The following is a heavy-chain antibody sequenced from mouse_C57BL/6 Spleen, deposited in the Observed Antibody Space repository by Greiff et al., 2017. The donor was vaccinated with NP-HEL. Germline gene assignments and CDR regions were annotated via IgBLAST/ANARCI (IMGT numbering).Heavy chain of an antibody. Sequence: VQLQQSGPELVKPGASVKISCKASGYAFSSSWMNWVKQRPGKGLEWIGRIYPGDGDTNYNGKVKGKATLTGDKSSSTAYMQLSSLTSEDSAVYFCARWGGNYPFAYWGQGTLVTVSA. J-gene: IGHJ3*01. V-gene: IGHV1-82*01. CDR2: IYPGDGDT. CDR1: GYAFSSSW. D-gene: IGHD2-1*01. CDR3: ARWGGNYPFAY.